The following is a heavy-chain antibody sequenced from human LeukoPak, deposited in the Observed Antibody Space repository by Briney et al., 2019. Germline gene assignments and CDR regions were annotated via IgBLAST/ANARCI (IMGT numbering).Heavy chain of an antibody. D-gene: IGHD6-6*01. CDR3: ARVKLPHYYYYMDV. Sequence: ASVKVSCKASGYTFSAYYMHWVRQAPGQGLEWMGWINPNSGGTNYAQKLQGRVTMTTDTSTSTAYMELRSLRSDDTAVYYCARVKLPHYYYYMDVWGKGTTVTVSS. J-gene: IGHJ6*03. CDR2: INPNSGGT. V-gene: IGHV1-2*02. CDR1: GYTFSAYY.